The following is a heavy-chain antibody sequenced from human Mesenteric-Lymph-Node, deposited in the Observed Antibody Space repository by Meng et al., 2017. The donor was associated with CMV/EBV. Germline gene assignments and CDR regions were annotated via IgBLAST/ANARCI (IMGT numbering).Heavy chain of an antibody. CDR1: GGSLSVYY. CDR3: ARRSYHDSTGYYDY. CDR2: IYHTGTT. J-gene: IGHJ4*02. Sequence: VSGGSLSVYYWNWIQQFPGKGLEWIGQIYHTGTTYFNPSLKRRVTMSVDTSENQFSLKLSSVTAADTAVYFCARRSYHDSTGYYDYWGQGTLVTVSS. D-gene: IGHD3-22*01. V-gene: IGHV4-59*08.